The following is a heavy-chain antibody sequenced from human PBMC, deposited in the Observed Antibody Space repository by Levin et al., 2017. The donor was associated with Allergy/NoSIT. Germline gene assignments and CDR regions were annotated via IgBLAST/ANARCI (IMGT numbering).Heavy chain of an antibody. CDR1: GFTFSNYG. CDR3: ASWGYRTSSGFS. Sequence: AGGSLRLSCAASGFTFSNYGMNWVRQAPGKGLEWISYISSSGSTIYYADSVKGRFTISRDNAENSLFLQMSSLRDDDTAVYYCASWGYRTSSGFSWGQGTLVTVSS. CDR2: ISSSGSTI. J-gene: IGHJ5*02. V-gene: IGHV3-48*02. D-gene: IGHD6-6*01.